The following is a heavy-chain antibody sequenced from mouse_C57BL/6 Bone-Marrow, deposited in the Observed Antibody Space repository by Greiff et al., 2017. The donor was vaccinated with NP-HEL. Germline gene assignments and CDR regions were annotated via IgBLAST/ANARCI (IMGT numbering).Heavy chain of an antibody. Sequence: VKVVESGAELARPGASVKLSCKASGYTFTSYGISWVKQRTGQGLEWIGEIYPRSGNTYYNEKFKGKATLTADKSSSTAYMELRSLTSEDSAVYFCARSPYYYGSRKVVWGTGTTVTVSS. CDR1: GYTFTSYG. V-gene: IGHV1-81*01. J-gene: IGHJ1*03. D-gene: IGHD1-1*01. CDR2: IYPRSGNT. CDR3: ARSPYYYGSRKVV.